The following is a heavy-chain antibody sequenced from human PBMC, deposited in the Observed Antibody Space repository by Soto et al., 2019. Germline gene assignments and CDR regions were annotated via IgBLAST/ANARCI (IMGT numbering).Heavy chain of an antibody. CDR3: VQTTGWPGFDF. J-gene: IGHJ4*02. CDR1: GFAVSSKY. D-gene: IGHD6-19*01. V-gene: IGHV3-53*01. CDR2: IYGGGTT. Sequence: EVQLVESGGGLIQPGGSLSLSCAASGFAVSSKYMTWVRQAPGKGLEWVSVIYGGGTTYYADSVKGRFTISRDTSKNTLYRQMNSLRAEDTAVYYCVQTTGWPGFDFWCQGNLVTVSS.